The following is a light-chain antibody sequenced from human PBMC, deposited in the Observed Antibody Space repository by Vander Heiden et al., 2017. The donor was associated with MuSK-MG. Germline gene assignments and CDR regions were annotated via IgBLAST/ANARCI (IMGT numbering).Light chain of an antibody. Sequence: EIVLTQSPATLSLSPGERATLSCRASQSVSSYLGWYQQKPGQAPRLLIYDASNRATGIPARFSGSGSGTDFTLTISSLEPEDIAVYYCQQRRNWPHTFGQGTLIEIK. CDR2: DAS. CDR3: QQRRNWPHT. J-gene: IGKJ5*01. V-gene: IGKV3-11*01. CDR1: QSVSSY.